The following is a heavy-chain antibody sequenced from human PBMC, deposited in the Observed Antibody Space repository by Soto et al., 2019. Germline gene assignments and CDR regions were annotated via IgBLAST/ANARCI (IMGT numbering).Heavy chain of an antibody. V-gene: IGHV4-59*01. CDR3: TRDGDGRMTTNPYYYYGMDV. CDR1: GGAISGYY. J-gene: IGHJ6*02. D-gene: IGHD2-21*02. Sequence: SETLSLTCAVSGGAISGYYWSWIRQPPGKWLGWIGNGYYSGGAKYNPSVKRRVSISVDTSKNQFSLNLSSVTAADTAVYYCTRDGDGRMTTNPYYYYGMDVWGPGLTVT. CDR2: GYYSGGA.